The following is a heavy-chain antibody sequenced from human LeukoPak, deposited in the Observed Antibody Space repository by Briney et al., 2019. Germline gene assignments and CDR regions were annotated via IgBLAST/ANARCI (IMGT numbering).Heavy chain of an antibody. CDR1: GYTFTSYG. CDR2: ISAYNGNT. D-gene: IGHD6-19*01. V-gene: IGHV1-18*01. Sequence: ASVKVSCKASGYTFTSYGMSWVRQAPGQGLERMGWISAYNGNTNYAQKLQGRVTMTTDTSTSTAYMELRSLRSDDTAVYYCARASLLIGVYYMDVWGKGTTVTVSS. J-gene: IGHJ6*03. CDR3: ARASLLIGVYYMDV.